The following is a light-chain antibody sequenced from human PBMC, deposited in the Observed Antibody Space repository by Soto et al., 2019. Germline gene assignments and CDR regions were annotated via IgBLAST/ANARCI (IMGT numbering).Light chain of an antibody. CDR3: SSYTSSSNLV. CDR1: SSDIGGYNY. Sequence: QSVLTQPASVSGSPGQSITISCTGTSSDIGGYNYVSWYQQHTGKAPKLMIYDVSNRPSGVSDRFSGSISGNTASLSISGIQAEDEADYYCSSYTSSSNLVFGGGTKVTVL. J-gene: IGLJ2*01. V-gene: IGLV2-14*01. CDR2: DVS.